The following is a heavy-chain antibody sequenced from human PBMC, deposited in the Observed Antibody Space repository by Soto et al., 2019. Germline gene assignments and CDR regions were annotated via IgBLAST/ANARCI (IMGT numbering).Heavy chain of an antibody. J-gene: IGHJ6*02. CDR2: IIPIFGTA. V-gene: IGHV1-69*13. Sequence: SSVNGSCKAFGGTLSRYAICRVRQAPGQGLELMGGIIPIFGTANYAQKFQGRVTITADESTSTAYMELSSVRPEDMAVYYCARGGQYSSSWYRRYYYGMDVWGQGTTVTVSS. CDR1: GGTLSRYA. CDR3: ARGGQYSSSWYRRYYYGMDV. D-gene: IGHD6-13*01.